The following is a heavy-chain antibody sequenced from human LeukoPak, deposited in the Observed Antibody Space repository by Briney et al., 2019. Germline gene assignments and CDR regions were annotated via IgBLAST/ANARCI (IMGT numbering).Heavy chain of an antibody. CDR2: IDYSGST. D-gene: IGHD6-19*01. Sequence: SETLSLTCTVSGGSISINYWNWIRQPPGRGLEWIGYIDYSGSTNYNPSLKSRVTISVDTSKKQFSLKLTSVTAADTAVYYCARGIAVAGGDYWGQGTLVTVSS. J-gene: IGHJ4*02. CDR3: ARGIAVAGGDY. CDR1: GGSISINY. V-gene: IGHV4-59*01.